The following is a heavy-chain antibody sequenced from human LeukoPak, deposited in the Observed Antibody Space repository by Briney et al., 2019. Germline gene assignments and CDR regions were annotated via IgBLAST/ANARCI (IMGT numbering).Heavy chain of an antibody. CDR3: ARDLRTPSDTNIAIDY. CDR2: INSDGRLT. D-gene: IGHD4-23*01. V-gene: IGHV3-74*01. CDR1: GFTFSNYW. Sequence: GGSLRLSCAASGFTFSNYWMHWVRQGPGKRLVWVSRINSDGRLTSYADSVKGRFTISRDNAKNTLYLQMNSLRAEDTAVYYCARDLRTPSDTNIAIDYWGQGTLVTVSP. J-gene: IGHJ4*02.